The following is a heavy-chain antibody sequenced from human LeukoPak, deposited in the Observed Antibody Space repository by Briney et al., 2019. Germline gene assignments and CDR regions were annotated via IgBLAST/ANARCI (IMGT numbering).Heavy chain of an antibody. CDR3: SRGFMGMATIIDY. Sequence: QPGRSLRLSCTTSGFPFGDYAMSWVRQAPGKGLEWVGFIRGKAYGGTTEYAASVKGRFTISRDESKSIAYLQMNSLQAEDTGVYYCSRGFMGMATIIDYWGQGTLVTVSS. CDR2: IRGKAYGGTT. J-gene: IGHJ4*02. CDR1: GFPFGDYA. D-gene: IGHD5-24*01. V-gene: IGHV3-49*04.